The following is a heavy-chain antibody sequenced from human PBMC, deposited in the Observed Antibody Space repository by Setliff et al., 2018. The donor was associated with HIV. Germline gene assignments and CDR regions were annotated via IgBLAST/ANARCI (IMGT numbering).Heavy chain of an antibody. Sequence: PSETLSLTCTVSGGSISSGGYYWSWIRQHPGKGLEWIGYIYYSGSTYYNPSLKSRVTISIDTSKNQFSPKLSSVTAADTAVYYCARGLVVVTDSDYDTNYYYYYYMDVWGKGTTVTVSS. J-gene: IGHJ6*03. V-gene: IGHV4-31*03. CDR1: GGSISSGGYY. CDR3: ARGLVVVTDSDYDTNYYYYYYMDV. D-gene: IGHD5-12*01. CDR2: IYYSGST.